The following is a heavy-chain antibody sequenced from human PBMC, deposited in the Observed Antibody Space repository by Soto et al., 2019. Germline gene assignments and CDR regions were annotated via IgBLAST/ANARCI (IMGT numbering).Heavy chain of an antibody. CDR3: ARGDYYYYYMDV. CDR1: GFTFSSYA. V-gene: IGHV3-64*01. CDR2: ISSNGGST. J-gene: IGHJ6*03. Sequence: PGGSLRLSCAASGFTFSSYAMHWVRQAPGKGLEYVSAISSNGGSTYYAKSVKGRITISRNNSKNTLYQQKDSLKAEDMAVYYCARGDYYYYYMDVWGKGTTVTVSS.